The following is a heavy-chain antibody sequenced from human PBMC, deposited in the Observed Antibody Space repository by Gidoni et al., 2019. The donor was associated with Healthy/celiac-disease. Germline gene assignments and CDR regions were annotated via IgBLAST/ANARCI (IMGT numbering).Heavy chain of an antibody. CDR3: ALALGPYYYGSGSYDY. J-gene: IGHJ4*02. Sequence: QITLKESGPTLVKPTQTLTLTCTFSGFSLSTSGVGVGWIRQPPGKALEWLALIYWNDDKRYSPSLKSRLTITKDTSKNQVVLTMTNMDPVDTATYYCALALGPYYYGSGSYDYWGQGTLVTVSS. V-gene: IGHV2-5*01. CDR1: GFSLSTSGVG. CDR2: IYWNDDK. D-gene: IGHD3-10*01.